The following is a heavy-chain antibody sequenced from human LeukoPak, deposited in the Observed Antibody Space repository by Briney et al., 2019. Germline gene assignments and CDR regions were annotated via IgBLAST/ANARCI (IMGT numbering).Heavy chain of an antibody. D-gene: IGHD5-18*01. CDR1: GYTFTSYY. Sequence: ASVKVSCKASGYTFTSYYMHWVRQAPGQGLEWMGIINPSGGSTSSAQKFQGRVTMTRDMSTSTVYMELSSLRSEDTAVYYCARVGYSYGYDYWGQGTLVTVSS. CDR3: ARVGYSYGYDY. J-gene: IGHJ4*02. V-gene: IGHV1-46*01. CDR2: INPSGGST.